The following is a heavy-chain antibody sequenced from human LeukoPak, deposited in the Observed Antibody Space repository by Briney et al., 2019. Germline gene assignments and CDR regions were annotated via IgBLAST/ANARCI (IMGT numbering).Heavy chain of an antibody. CDR1: GGTFSSYA. J-gene: IGHJ4*02. Sequence: SVKVSCKASGGTFSSYAISWVRQAPGQGLEWMGRIIPIFGTANYAQKFQGRVTITTDESTSTAYMELSSLRSAATAVSYCARDDFRSGWDYWGQGSMVTVSS. V-gene: IGHV1-69*05. D-gene: IGHD3-3*01. CDR3: ARDDFRSGWDY. CDR2: IIPIFGTA.